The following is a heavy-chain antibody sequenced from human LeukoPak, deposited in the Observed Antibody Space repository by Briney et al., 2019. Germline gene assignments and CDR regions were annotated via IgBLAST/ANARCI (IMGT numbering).Heavy chain of an antibody. J-gene: IGHJ4*02. CDR1: GGSISSYY. Sequence: PETLSLTCTVSGGSISSYYWSWIRQPPGKGLEWIGDISNTGSTKYNPSLKSRVTISVDTSKNQFSLKLSSVTAADTAVYYCARLLAYCGGDCYVLDYWGQGTLVTVSS. CDR2: ISNTGST. D-gene: IGHD2-21*02. V-gene: IGHV4-59*08. CDR3: ARLLAYCGGDCYVLDY.